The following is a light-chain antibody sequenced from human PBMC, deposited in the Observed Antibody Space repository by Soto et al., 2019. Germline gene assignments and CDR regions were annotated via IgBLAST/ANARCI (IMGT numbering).Light chain of an antibody. CDR2: EVT. Sequence: QSALTQPASLSGSPGQSITISCTGTSSDIGAYDYVSWFQQHPGNAPKLMIYEVTNRPSGVSSRFSGSKSGSTASLTITGLQSDDEADYYCSSYTSRGTLVFGGGTKLTVL. CDR1: SSDIGAYDY. CDR3: SSYTSRGTLV. V-gene: IGLV2-14*01. J-gene: IGLJ3*02.